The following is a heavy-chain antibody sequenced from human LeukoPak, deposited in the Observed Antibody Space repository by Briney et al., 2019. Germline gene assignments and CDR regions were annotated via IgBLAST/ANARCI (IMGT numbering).Heavy chain of an antibody. J-gene: IGHJ3*02. CDR2: ISHDGSDK. V-gene: IGHV3-30*04. CDR1: EFTLKIYP. D-gene: IGHD4-17*01. CDR3: AREGVQTTVDAFDI. Sequence: GSLRLSCAASEFTLKIYPMHWVRQAPGKGLEWLSAISHDGSDKNNADSVKGRFIISRDNSKNTIYLQLNSLRPEDTAMYYCAREGVQTTVDAFDIWGLGTMVIVSS.